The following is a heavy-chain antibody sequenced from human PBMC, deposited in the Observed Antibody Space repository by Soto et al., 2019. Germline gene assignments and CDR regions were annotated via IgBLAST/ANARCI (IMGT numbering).Heavy chain of an antibody. CDR2: INAGNGNT. J-gene: IGHJ6*02. D-gene: IGHD3-3*01. CDR1: GYTFTSYA. Sequence: ASVKVSCKASGYTFTSYAMHWVRQAPGQRLEWMGWINAGNGNTKYSQKFQGRVTITRDTSASTAYMELSSLRSEDTAVYYCAREGTEWSFPYYYYGMDVWGQGTTVTVSS. V-gene: IGHV1-3*01. CDR3: AREGTEWSFPYYYYGMDV.